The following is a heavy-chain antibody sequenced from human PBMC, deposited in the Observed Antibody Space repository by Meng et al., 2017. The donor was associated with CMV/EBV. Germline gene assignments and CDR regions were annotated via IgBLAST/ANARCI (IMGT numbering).Heavy chain of an antibody. D-gene: IGHD6-19*01. CDR1: GFTFSDYS. CDR2: ISSSGSTI. CDR3: ARHRIEVSTDGPVDY. V-gene: IGHV3-11*01. J-gene: IGHJ4*02. Sequence: GESLKISCAASGFTFSDYSMSWIRQAPGKGLEWVSYISSSGSTIYYADSVKGRFTISRDNAKNSLYLQMNSLRAEDTAVYYCARHRIEVSTDGPVDYWGQGTLVTVSS.